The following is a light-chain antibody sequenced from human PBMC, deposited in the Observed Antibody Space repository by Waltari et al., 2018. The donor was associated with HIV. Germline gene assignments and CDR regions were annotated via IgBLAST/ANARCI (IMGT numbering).Light chain of an antibody. Sequence: IVMTQSPATLSVSPGERTTLSCRASQGVSSNLAWYQQKPGQAPRLLVFGASTRATGIPARFSGSGAGTEFTLTISSLQSEDFAVYYCQQYNNWPPEITFGPGTKVDIK. CDR1: QGVSSN. J-gene: IGKJ3*01. CDR2: GAS. CDR3: QQYNNWPPEIT. V-gene: IGKV3-15*01.